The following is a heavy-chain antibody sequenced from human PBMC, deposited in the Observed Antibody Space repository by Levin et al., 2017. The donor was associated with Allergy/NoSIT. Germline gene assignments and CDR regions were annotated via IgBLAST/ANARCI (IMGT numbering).Heavy chain of an antibody. CDR1: GGSFITSSYF. CDR2: IYYSGTT. Sequence: PSETLSLTCTVSGGSFITSSYFWAWIRQPPGKGLEWLGSIYYSGTTYYNPSLKSRLTISIDTSTNQFSLKLPSVTAADTAVYYCARHTALLWFEELVFDSWGQGNLVAVSS. V-gene: IGHV4-39*01. D-gene: IGHD3-10*01. CDR3: ARHTALLWFEELVFDS. J-gene: IGHJ4*02.